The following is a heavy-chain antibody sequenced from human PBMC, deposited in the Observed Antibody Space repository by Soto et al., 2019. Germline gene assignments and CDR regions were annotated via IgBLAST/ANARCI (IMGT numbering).Heavy chain of an antibody. CDR2: ISCCGGST. J-gene: IGHJ4*02. CDR1: GFNFKKFA. V-gene: IGHV3-23*01. Sequence: GGSLRLSCVASGFNFKKFAMSWVRQAPGEGLEWVSGISCCGGSTSYADSVKGRFSIARDDSTNTLSLQMNNLRLEDTARYYCAKADGEQWLLPHLDKWGQGTLVTVSS. D-gene: IGHD6-19*01. CDR3: AKADGEQWLLPHLDK.